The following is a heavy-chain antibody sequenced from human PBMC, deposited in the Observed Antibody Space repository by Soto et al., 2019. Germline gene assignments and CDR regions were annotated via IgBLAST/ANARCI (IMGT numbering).Heavy chain of an antibody. Sequence: GSLRLSCAASGFTFSSFAMSWVRQAPGKGLEWVSAISGSGGSTYYADSVKGRFTISRDNSKNTLYLQMNSLRAEDTAVYYCAITLYGSGSYFDYWGQGTLVTVSS. J-gene: IGHJ4*02. CDR3: AITLYGSGSYFDY. V-gene: IGHV3-23*01. D-gene: IGHD3-10*01. CDR2: ISGSGGST. CDR1: GFTFSSFA.